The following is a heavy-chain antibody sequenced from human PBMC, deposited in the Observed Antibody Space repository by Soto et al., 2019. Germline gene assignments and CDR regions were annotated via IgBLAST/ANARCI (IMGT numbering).Heavy chain of an antibody. CDR3: SRSVTAVLNHYLDX. Sequence: HPGGSLRLFFTASGFTFGDYAMNWVRQAPGMGLQWVGCIGSKAYGGTPEDAATVKGRFTIPRDDSKSSAYLQMHSLKDEDTAVYSCSRSVTAVLNHYLDXWGQVPLVTVSX. CDR2: IGSKAYGGTP. V-gene: IGHV3-49*04. CDR1: GFTFGDYA. J-gene: IGHJ4*02. D-gene: IGHD5-18*01.